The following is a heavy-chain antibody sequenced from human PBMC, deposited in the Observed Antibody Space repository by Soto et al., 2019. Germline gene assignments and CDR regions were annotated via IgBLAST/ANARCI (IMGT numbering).Heavy chain of an antibody. D-gene: IGHD3-22*01. J-gene: IGHJ5*02. CDR2: TTCSGGSA. V-gene: IGHV3-23*01. Sequence: GGSLILSCSASGFTFSSYAMSWVRQAPGKGLEWVSGTTCSGGSAYYADSVKGQFTISRDNSENTLYLQMNSLRAEDTAVYYCVKAWTYYYDTSGPHFDPWGQGTLVTVSS. CDR1: GFTFSSYA. CDR3: VKAWTYYYDTSGPHFDP.